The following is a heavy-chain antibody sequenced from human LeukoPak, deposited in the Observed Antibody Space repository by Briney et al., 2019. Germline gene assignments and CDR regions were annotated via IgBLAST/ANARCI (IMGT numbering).Heavy chain of an antibody. J-gene: IGHJ4*02. CDR1: GFTFSSYA. Sequence: PGGSLRLSCAASGFTFSSYAMSWVRQAPGKGLEWVSLISGSGSSTYYADSVKGRFTISRDNSKNTLYLQMNSLRAEDTAVYYCAKGRMDIVVVPAAMEFDYWGQGTLVTVSS. D-gene: IGHD2-2*03. CDR2: ISGSGSST. V-gene: IGHV3-23*01. CDR3: AKGRMDIVVVPAAMEFDY.